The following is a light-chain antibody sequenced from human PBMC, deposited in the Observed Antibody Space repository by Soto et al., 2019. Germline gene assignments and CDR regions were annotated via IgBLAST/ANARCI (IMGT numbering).Light chain of an antibody. CDR3: CSYACSSAVI. CDR2: EVR. J-gene: IGLJ2*01. V-gene: IGLV2-23*02. CDR1: SSDVGTYNL. Sequence: QSALTQPASVSGSPGQSITISCTGTSSDVGTYNLVSWYQQYPGKAPKLMIYEVRKRPSGITDRFSGSKSGNTASLTISGLQAEDEADYYCCSYACSSAVIFGGGTKLTVL.